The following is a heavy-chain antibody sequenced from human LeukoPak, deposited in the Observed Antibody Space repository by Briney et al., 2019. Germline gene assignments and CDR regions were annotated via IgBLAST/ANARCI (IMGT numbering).Heavy chain of an antibody. J-gene: IGHJ4*02. D-gene: IGHD1-7*01. Sequence: GRSLRLSCAASGFTFSSYGMHWVRQAPGKGLEWVAVIWYDGSNKYYADSVKGRFTISRDNSKNTLYLQMNSLRAEDTAVYYCAKDHETRTLDYWGQGTLVTVSS. CDR1: GFTFSSYG. V-gene: IGHV3-33*06. CDR3: AKDHETRTLDY. CDR2: IWYDGSNK.